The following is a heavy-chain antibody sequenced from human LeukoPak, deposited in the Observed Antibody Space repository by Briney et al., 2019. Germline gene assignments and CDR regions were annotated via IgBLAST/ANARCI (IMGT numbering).Heavy chain of an antibody. Sequence: SETLSLTCAVYGGSFSGYYWSWIRQPPGKGLEWIGEINHSGSTNYNPSLKSRVTISVDTSKNQFSLKLSSVTAADTAVYYCASGQRAVAGYYFDYWGQGTLVTVSS. CDR1: GGSFSGYY. CDR2: INHSGST. CDR3: ASGQRAVAGYYFDY. J-gene: IGHJ4*02. D-gene: IGHD6-19*01. V-gene: IGHV4-34*01.